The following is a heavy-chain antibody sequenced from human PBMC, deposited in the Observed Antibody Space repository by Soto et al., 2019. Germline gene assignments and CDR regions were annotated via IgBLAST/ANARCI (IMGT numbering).Heavy chain of an antibody. D-gene: IGHD3-22*01. V-gene: IGHV5-10-1*01. CDR1: GYSFTSYW. CDR2: IDPSDSYT. CDR3: ARPGYDSSGFGYYYYGMDV. Sequence: GESLKISCKGSGYSFTSYWISWVRQVPGKGLEWMGRIDPSDSYTNYSPSFQGHVTISTDNSISTAYLQWSSLKASDTAMCYCARPGYDSSGFGYYYYGMDVWGQGTTVTVS. J-gene: IGHJ6*02.